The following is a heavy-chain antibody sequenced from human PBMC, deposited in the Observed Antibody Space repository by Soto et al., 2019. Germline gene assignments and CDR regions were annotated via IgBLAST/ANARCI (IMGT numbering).Heavy chain of an antibody. J-gene: IGHJ6*02. Sequence: ASVKVSCKASGYTFTTYAISWVRQAPGQGLEWMGWISTYSGKTDYAQSLQGRVTMTTDTSTNTAYMELRSLRSDDTAVYYCAREGGSNYTFYYYGMDVWGQGTTVTV. CDR3: AREGGSNYTFYYYGMDV. CDR1: GYTFTTYA. D-gene: IGHD4-4*01. CDR2: ISTYSGKT. V-gene: IGHV1-18*01.